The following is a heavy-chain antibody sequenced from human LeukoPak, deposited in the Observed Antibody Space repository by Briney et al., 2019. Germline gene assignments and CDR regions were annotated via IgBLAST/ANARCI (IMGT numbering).Heavy chain of an antibody. Sequence: SETLSLTCTVSGGSISSYYWSWIRQPAGKGLEWIGRIYTSGSTNYNPSLKSRVTMSVDTSKNQFSLKLSSVTAADTAVYYCARDGVVVVPAATVYYYHGMDVWGQGTTVTVSS. CDR3: ARDGVVVVPAATVYYYHGMDV. J-gene: IGHJ6*02. CDR1: GGSISSYY. CDR2: IYTSGST. D-gene: IGHD2-2*01. V-gene: IGHV4-4*07.